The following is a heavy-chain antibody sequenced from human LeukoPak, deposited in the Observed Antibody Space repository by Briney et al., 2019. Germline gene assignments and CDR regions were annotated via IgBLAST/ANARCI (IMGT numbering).Heavy chain of an antibody. CDR2: IKQGGSEK. CDR3: ASYGVVRGVIASFDY. CDR1: GFTFSSYW. Sequence: GGSLRLSCAASGFTFSSYWVSWVRESPGKGLEWVANIKQGGSEKYYGHSVKGLFTISRDNTKNAVYLQLNSLRAEDTAVYYCASYGVVRGVIASFDYWGQGTLVTVSS. D-gene: IGHD3-10*01. J-gene: IGHJ4*02. V-gene: IGHV3-7*01.